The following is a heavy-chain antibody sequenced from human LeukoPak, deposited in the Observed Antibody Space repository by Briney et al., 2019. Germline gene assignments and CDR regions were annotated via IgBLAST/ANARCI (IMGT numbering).Heavy chain of an antibody. Sequence: GGSLRLSCAASGFTFSSYEMNWVRQAPGKGLEWVSYISSSGSTIYYADSVKGRFTISRDNAKNSLYLQMNSLRAEDTAVYYCARDSLEGYSYGPIDYWGQGTLVTVSS. CDR1: GFTFSSYE. CDR2: ISSSGSTI. D-gene: IGHD5-18*01. CDR3: ARDSLEGYSYGPIDY. J-gene: IGHJ4*02. V-gene: IGHV3-48*03.